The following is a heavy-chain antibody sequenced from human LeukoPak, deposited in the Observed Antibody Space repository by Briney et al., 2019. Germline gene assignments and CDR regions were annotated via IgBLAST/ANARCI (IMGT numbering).Heavy chain of an antibody. CDR2: ISSSSNYI. Sequence: PGGSLRLSCAASGFTFSSYSMNWVRQAPGKGLEWVSSISSSSNYIYYADSVKGRFTTSRDNAKNSLYLQMNSLKTEDTAVYYCTIDGSGSPSGSRGNDYWGQGTLVTVSS. D-gene: IGHD3-10*01. V-gene: IGHV3-21*03. J-gene: IGHJ4*02. CDR1: GFTFSSYS. CDR3: TIDGSGSPSGSRGNDY.